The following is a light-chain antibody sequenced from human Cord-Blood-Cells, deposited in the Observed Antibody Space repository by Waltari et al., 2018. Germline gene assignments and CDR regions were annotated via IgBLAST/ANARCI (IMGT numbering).Light chain of an antibody. J-gene: IGLJ1*01. CDR2: VVS. CDR3: SSDTSSSTYV. Sequence: QSALTQPASVSGSPGQSITISCPGTSSDVGGYNYVSWYQQHPGQAPKLMIYVVSNRPSGVSNRFSGSKSGNTASLTISGLQAEDEADYYCSSDTSSSTYVFGTGTKVTVL. CDR1: SSDVGGYNY. V-gene: IGLV2-14*01.